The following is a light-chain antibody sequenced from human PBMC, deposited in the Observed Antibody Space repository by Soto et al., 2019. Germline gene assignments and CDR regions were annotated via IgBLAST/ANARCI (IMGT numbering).Light chain of an antibody. V-gene: IGKV1-16*02. CDR1: QDITND. J-gene: IGKJ1*01. Sequence: DIQMTQSPSSLSASVGDRVTITCRASQDITNDLDWFQQKPGKAPKSLIYEASILHGGVPSKFSGSGFGTDFTLTISSLQPEDFATYFCLQYHAYPRTFGQGTKVDIK. CDR2: EAS. CDR3: LQYHAYPRT.